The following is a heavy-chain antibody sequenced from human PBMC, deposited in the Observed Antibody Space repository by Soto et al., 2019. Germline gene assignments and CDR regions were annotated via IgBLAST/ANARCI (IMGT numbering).Heavy chain of an antibody. Sequence: GSLRLSCAASGFTFSSYGMHWVRQAPGKGLEWVAVIWYDGSNKYYADSVKGRFTISRDNSKNTLYLQMNSLRAEDTAVYYCARALGAVGWFDPWGQGTLVTVSS. V-gene: IGHV3-33*01. CDR1: GFTFSSYG. J-gene: IGHJ5*02. CDR3: ARALGAVGWFDP. D-gene: IGHD1-26*01. CDR2: IWYDGSNK.